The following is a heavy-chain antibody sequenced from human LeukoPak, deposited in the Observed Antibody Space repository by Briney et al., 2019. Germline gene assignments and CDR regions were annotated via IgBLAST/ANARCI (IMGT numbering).Heavy chain of an antibody. CDR1: GFTFSGYS. V-gene: IGHV3-21*01. Sequence: GGSLRLSCAASGFTFSGYSMNWVRQAPGKGLEWVSSISSSSSYIYYADSVKGRFTISRDNAKNSLYLQMNSLRAEDTAVYYCARMGYCSSTSCYGAFDIWGQGTMVTVSS. D-gene: IGHD2-2*01. J-gene: IGHJ3*02. CDR3: ARMGYCSSTSCYGAFDI. CDR2: ISSSSSYI.